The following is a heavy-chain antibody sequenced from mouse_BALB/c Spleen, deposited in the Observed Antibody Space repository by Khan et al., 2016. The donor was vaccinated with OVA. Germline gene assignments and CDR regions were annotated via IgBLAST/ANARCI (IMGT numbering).Heavy chain of an antibody. V-gene: IGHV9-3*02. J-gene: IGHJ4*01. CDR2: INTNTGEP. CDR3: ARSRWLLPAMDY. Sequence: QIQLVQSGPELKKPGETVKISCKASGYTFTNYGMNWVKQSPGKGLKWMGWINTNTGEPTYAEEFKGRFAFSLETSASTAYSQINNLNNEDTATYFCARSRWLLPAMDYWGKGTSVTVSS. CDR1: GYTFTNYG. D-gene: IGHD2-3*01.